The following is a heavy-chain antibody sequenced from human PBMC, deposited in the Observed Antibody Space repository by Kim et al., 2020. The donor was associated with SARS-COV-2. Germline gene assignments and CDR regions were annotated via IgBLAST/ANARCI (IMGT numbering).Heavy chain of an antibody. CDR3: ARGREYDYVWGSYGY. CDR1: GGSFSGYY. J-gene: IGHJ4*02. D-gene: IGHD3-16*01. CDR2: INHSGST. V-gene: IGHV4-34*01. Sequence: SETLSLTCAVYGGSFSGYYWSWIRQPPGKGLEWIGEINHSGSTNYNPSLKSRVTISVDTSKNQFSLKLSSVTAADTAVYYCARGREYDYVWGSYGYWGQGTLVTVSS.